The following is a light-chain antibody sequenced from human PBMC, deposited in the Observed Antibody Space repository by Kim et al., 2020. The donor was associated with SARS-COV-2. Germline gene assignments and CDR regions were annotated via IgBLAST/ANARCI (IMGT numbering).Light chain of an antibody. V-gene: IGLV2-11*01. Sequence: QSALTQPRSVSGSPGQSITISCTGTSSDVGGYIYVSWYQHHPGKAPKLIIFDVTQRPSGVPDRFSGSKSGNTASLTISGLQPEDESDYYCCSYAGSYTYVVFGGGTQLTVL. CDR2: DVT. CDR1: SSDVGGYIY. CDR3: CSYAGSYTYVV. J-gene: IGLJ2*01.